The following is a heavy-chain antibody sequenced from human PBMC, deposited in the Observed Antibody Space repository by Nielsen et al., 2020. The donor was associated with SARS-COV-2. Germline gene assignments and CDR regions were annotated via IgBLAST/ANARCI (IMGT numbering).Heavy chain of an antibody. D-gene: IGHD2-21*01. CDR1: GGTFSSYA. CDR3: ARNPREFYSGNTMEVVPYGMDV. J-gene: IGHJ6*02. CDR2: IIPIFGTA. V-gene: IGHV1-69*06. Sequence: SVKVSCKASGGTFSSYAISWVRQAPGQGLEWMGGIIPIFGTANYAQKFQGRVTITADKSTSKAYMELSSLRSEDTAVYYCARNPREFYSGNTMEVVPYGMDVWGQWTTVTVSS.